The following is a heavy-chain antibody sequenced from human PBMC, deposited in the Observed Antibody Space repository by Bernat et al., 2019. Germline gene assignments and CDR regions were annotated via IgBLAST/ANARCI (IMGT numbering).Heavy chain of an antibody. J-gene: IGHJ4*02. CDR1: GYSFTSYW. CDR3: ARGLDSSGASYYFDY. V-gene: IGHV5-51*01. CDR2: IYPGDSDT. Sequence: EVQLVQSGAEVKKPGESLKISCKGSGYSFTSYWIGWVRQMPGKGLEWMGIIYPGDSDTRYSPSFQGQVTSSAGKSISTAYLQWSSLKASDTAMYYCARGLDSSGASYYFDYWGQGTLVTVSS. D-gene: IGHD3-22*01.